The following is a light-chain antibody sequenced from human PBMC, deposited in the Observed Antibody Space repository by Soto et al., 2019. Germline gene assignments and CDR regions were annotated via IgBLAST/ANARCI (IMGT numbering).Light chain of an antibody. CDR3: QQRSNWLT. CDR2: DAS. CDR1: QSVSSY. V-gene: IGKV3-11*01. Sequence: EIVLTQSPATLSLSPGERATLSCRASQSVSSYLAWYQQKPGQAPRILIYDASNRATGIPARFSGSGSGTDFTLTISSLEPEDFAVYYCQQRSNWLTVGGGTKVEIK. J-gene: IGKJ4*01.